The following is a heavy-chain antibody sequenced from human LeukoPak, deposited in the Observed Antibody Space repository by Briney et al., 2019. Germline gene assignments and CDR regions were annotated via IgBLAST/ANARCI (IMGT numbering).Heavy chain of an antibody. Sequence: SETLSLTCTVSGGSIASSGYYWSWVRQPPGKGLEWIATIYYSGTTYYNAPLKSRVTISVDTSKNQFSVKLSSVTAADTAVYYCARYVVVTTKYYFDYWGQETLVTVSS. D-gene: IGHD2-21*02. CDR3: ARYVVVTTKYYFDY. V-gene: IGHV4-39*01. CDR2: IYYSGTT. CDR1: GGSIASSGYY. J-gene: IGHJ4*02.